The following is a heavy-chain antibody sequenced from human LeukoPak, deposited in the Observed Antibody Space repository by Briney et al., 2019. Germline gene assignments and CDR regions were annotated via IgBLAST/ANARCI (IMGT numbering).Heavy chain of an antibody. D-gene: IGHD2-2*01. V-gene: IGHV3-23*01. Sequence: GGSLRLSCAASGFSFSSYAINWVRQDPGKGLEWVSAISGSAGRTYYADSVKGRFTISRDNIKNTLYLQMNSLRSEDTAVYYCAKSGRHCSSSSCYYSYMDVWGKGTTVTISS. CDR3: AKSGRHCSSSSCYYSYMDV. CDR2: ISGSAGRT. CDR1: GFSFSSYA. J-gene: IGHJ6*03.